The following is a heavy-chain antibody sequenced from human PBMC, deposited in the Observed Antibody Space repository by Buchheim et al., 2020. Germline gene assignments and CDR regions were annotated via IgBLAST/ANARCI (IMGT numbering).Heavy chain of an antibody. D-gene: IGHD3-9*01. CDR3: AREAYDILTGYYDYYYYYGMDV. CDR2: IYTSGST. J-gene: IGHJ6*02. V-gene: IGHV4-61*02. CDR1: GGSISSGSYY. Sequence: QVQLQESGPGLVKPSQTLSLTCTVSGGSISSGSYYWSWIRQPAGKGLEWIGRIYTSGSTNYNPSLKSRVTISVATSKNQFSLKLSSVTDADTAVYYCAREAYDILTGYYDYYYYYGMDVWGQGTT.